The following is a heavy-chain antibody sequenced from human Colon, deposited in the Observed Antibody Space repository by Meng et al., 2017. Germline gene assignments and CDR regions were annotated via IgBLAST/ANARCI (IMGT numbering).Heavy chain of an antibody. CDR2: IYYGGST. CDR1: GGSISIDNYY. Sequence: GSLRLSCSVSGGSISIDNYYWPWIRQPPGKGLEYIGSIYYGGSTYYSPSLKSRVTMSVDTSKDQFSLKLSSVTAADTAVYFCARGGSYGRLDYWGQGTLVTVSS. J-gene: IGHJ4*02. V-gene: IGHV4-39*07. D-gene: IGHD3-10*01. CDR3: ARGGSYGRLDY.